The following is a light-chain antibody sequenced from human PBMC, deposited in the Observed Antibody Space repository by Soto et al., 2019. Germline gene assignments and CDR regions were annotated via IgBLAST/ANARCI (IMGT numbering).Light chain of an antibody. Sequence: QSVLTQPPSASGSPGQSVTISCTGTSSDVGGYNYVSWFQQHPDKAPKVIIYGVANRPSGVPDRFSGSKSGNTASLTVSGLQAEDEADYYCSSYAGSNNFVFGTGTKV. V-gene: IGLV2-8*01. CDR2: GVA. J-gene: IGLJ1*01. CDR3: SSYAGSNNFV. CDR1: SSDVGGYNY.